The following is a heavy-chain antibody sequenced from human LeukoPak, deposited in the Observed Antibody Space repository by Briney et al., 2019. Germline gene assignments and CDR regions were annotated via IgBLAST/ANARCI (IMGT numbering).Heavy chain of an antibody. CDR3: ARDSLRRYCSSTSCLALDY. CDR2: VNHSGST. CDR1: GGSFSGYY. Sequence: ETLSLTCAVYGGSFSGYYWSWIRQPPGKGLEWIGEVNHSGSTNYNPSLKSRVTISVDTSKNQFSLKLSSVTAADTAVYYCARDSLRRYCSSTSCLALDYWGQGTLVTVSS. J-gene: IGHJ4*02. D-gene: IGHD2-2*01. V-gene: IGHV4-34*01.